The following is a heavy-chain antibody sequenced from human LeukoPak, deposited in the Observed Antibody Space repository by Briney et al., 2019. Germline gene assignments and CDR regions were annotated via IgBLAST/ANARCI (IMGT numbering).Heavy chain of an antibody. CDR2: IKQDGSEK. D-gene: IGHD3-22*01. V-gene: IGHV3-7*03. J-gene: IGHJ4*02. CDR3: ASQPYYFDSSGYYDY. CDR1: GFTFSSYW. Sequence: GGSLRLSCAASGFTFSSYWMSWVRQAPGKGLEWVANIKQDGSEKYYVDSVKGRFTISRDNAKNSLYLQMNSLRAEDTAVYYCASQPYYFDSSGYYDYWGQGTLVTVSS.